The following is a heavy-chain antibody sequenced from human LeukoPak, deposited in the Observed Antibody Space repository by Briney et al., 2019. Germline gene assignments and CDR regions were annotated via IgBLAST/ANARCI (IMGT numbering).Heavy chain of an antibody. CDR1: GFTFRNAF. CDR3: STDDYYDNSGYHPLGGS. CDR2: IKSKAEGETI. D-gene: IGHD3-22*01. Sequence: PGGSLRLSCAASGFTFRNAFMSWVRQAPGKGLEWVARIKSKAEGETIDYAAPVKGRFTISRDDSKNTLYLQMNSLKTEDTAVYYCSTDDYYDNSGYHPLGGSWGHGTLVTVSS. V-gene: IGHV3-15*01. J-gene: IGHJ5*01.